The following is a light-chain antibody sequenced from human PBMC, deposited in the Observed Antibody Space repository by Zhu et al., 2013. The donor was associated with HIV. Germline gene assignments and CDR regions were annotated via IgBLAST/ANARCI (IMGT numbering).Light chain of an antibody. V-gene: IGKV3-15*01. J-gene: IGKJ5*01. Sequence: EIVLTQSPAILSLSPGERATLSCRASQSITNYLAWYQHKPGQAPRLLIYDASIRATGVPGRFSGSGSGTEFTLTISSLLSEDFAVYYCQQYNTWLPITFGQGTRLDMK. CDR2: DAS. CDR3: QQYNTWLPIT. CDR1: QSITNY.